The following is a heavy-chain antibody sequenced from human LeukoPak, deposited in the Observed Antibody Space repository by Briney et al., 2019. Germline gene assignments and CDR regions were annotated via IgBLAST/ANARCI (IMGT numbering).Heavy chain of an antibody. D-gene: IGHD6-13*01. CDR3: ARDSLQPAYFDY. CDR2: IYYSGST. Sequence: KPSETLSLTCTVSGGSISSSSYYWGWIRQPPGKGLEWIGSIYYSGSTYYNPSLKSRVTISVDTSKNQFSLKLSSVTAADTAVHYCARDSLQPAYFDYWGQGTLVTVSS. CDR1: GGSISSSSYY. V-gene: IGHV4-39*07. J-gene: IGHJ4*02.